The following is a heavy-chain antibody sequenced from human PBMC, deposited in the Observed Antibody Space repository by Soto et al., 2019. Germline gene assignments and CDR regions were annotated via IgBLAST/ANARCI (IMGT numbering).Heavy chain of an antibody. D-gene: IGHD1-26*01. CDR2: IGPESGAT. Sequence: ASVKVSCKTSGYTFSGHYIHWVRQAPQQGPEWMGEIGPESGATRYAEKFRGRVTMTMDTSITTVYMELRNLSPDDTAVYYCGRGRSGQIVIFYWGQGTPVTVSS. J-gene: IGHJ4*02. CDR1: GYTFSGHY. V-gene: IGHV1-2*02. CDR3: GRGRSGQIVIFY.